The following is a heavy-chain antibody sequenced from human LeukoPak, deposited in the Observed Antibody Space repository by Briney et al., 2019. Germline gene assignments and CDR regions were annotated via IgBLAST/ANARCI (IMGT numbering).Heavy chain of an antibody. CDR3: TGSSSVDYYYYMDV. CDR1: GFTFSSYG. V-gene: IGHV3-30*02. Sequence: GGSLRLSCAASGFTFSSYGMHWVRQPPGKGLEWVAFIRYDGSNKYYADSVKGRFTISRDNSKNTLYLQMNSLRAEDTAVYYSTGSSSVDYYYYMDVWGKGTTVTVSS. CDR2: IRYDGSNK. J-gene: IGHJ6*03. D-gene: IGHD6-6*01.